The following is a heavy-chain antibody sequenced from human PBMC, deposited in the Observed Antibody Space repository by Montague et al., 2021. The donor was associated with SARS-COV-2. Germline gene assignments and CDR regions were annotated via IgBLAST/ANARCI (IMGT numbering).Heavy chain of an antibody. Sequence: ETLSLTCTVSFGSISTYYWSWIRQPPGKGLEWIGFIFYNGSTKYNPSLKRRVSISLNTSKNQFSLKLSSVTAADTAVYYCARQDAWAYCGDECYRGWFDSWGQGTLVTVSS. CDR3: ARQDAWAYCGDECYRGWFDS. CDR2: IFYNGST. V-gene: IGHV4-59*01. J-gene: IGHJ5*01. CDR1: FGSISTYY. D-gene: IGHD2-21*01.